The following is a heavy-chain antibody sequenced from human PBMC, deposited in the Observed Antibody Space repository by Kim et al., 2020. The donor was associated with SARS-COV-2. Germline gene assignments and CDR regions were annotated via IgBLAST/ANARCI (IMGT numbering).Heavy chain of an antibody. V-gene: IGHV1-46*01. CDR1: GYSFSTYY. CDR3: ARDDDITYGSLRLDY. Sequence: ASVKVSCKASGYSFSTYYVQWVRQAPGQGLEWMGIINPRGGGTTYAQKFQGRVTMTQDTSTSTVYMELTSLRSEDTAIYYCARDDDITYGSLRLDYWGQGTLVTVSS. J-gene: IGHJ4*02. D-gene: IGHD1-1*01. CDR2: INPRGGGT.